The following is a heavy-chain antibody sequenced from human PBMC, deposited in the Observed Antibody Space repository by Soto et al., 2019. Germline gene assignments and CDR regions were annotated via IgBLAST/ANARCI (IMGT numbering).Heavy chain of an antibody. CDR3: ARGYNWNHX. CDR1: GFSLDTTGVG. V-gene: IGHV2-5*04. D-gene: IGHD1-20*01. Sequence: SGPTLVNPTQTLMLTCSFSGFSLDTTGVGVCWVRHAPVEALEWLANVYWHDDKLYNPSLEGRITITKDTSKNQVVLTMTNMDTVDTGTSYCARGYNWNHXWGQAILVTVSX. CDR2: VYWHDDK. J-gene: IGHJ4*02.